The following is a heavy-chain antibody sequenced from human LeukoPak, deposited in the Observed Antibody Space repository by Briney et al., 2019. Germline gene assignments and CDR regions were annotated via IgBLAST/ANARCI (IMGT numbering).Heavy chain of an antibody. CDR3: ARDDIVVVPAAISSDAFDI. Sequence: SETLSLTCSVSGGSISSYYWLWIRQPAGKGLEWIGRIYTSGSTHYNPSLKSRVTMSVDTSKDQFSLKLSSVTAADTAVYYCARDDIVVVPAAISSDAFDIWGQGTMVTVSS. CDR1: GGSISSYY. D-gene: IGHD2-2*01. CDR2: IYTSGST. V-gene: IGHV4-4*07. J-gene: IGHJ3*02.